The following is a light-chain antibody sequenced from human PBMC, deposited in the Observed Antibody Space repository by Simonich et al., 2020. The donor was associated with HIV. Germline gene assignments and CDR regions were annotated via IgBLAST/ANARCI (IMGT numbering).Light chain of an antibody. CDR2: WAS. Sequence: DIVMTQSPDSLAVSLGERATINCKSIQSLLHSSNNKNYLAWYQQKPGQPPKLLIYWASTREAGVPDRFSGSGSGTDFTLTISSLQAEDVAVYYCQQYYSTPPTFGQGTKLEIK. V-gene: IGKV4-1*01. CDR1: QSLLHSSNNKNY. J-gene: IGKJ2*01. CDR3: QQYYSTPPT.